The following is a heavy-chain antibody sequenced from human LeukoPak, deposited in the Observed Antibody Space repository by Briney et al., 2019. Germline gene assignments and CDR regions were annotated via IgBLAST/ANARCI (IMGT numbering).Heavy chain of an antibody. Sequence: PGGSLRLSCAASGFTFSSYDMHWVRQATGKGLEWVSAIGTAGDTYYPGSVKGRFTISRENAKNSLYLHMNSLRAGDTAVYYCARGGNRYCSGGSCYMFDYWGQGTLVSVSS. CDR2: IGTAGDT. D-gene: IGHD2-15*01. CDR1: GFTFSSYD. V-gene: IGHV3-13*01. CDR3: ARGGNRYCSGGSCYMFDY. J-gene: IGHJ4*02.